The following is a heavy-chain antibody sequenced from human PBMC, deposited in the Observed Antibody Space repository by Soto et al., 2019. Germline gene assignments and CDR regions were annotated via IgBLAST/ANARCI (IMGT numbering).Heavy chain of an antibody. CDR3: ARDLATEVY. J-gene: IGHJ4*02. CDR2: INAEGTST. V-gene: IGHV3-74*01. CDR1: GFSISKYW. Sequence: GGSLRLSCEASGFSISKYWMHWVRQVPGTGPVWVSRINAEGTSTADAGSVRGRFTISRDNAKNTLYLQRNSLRVEDTALYYFARDLATEVYWGQGTLVPVSS. D-gene: IGHD5-12*01.